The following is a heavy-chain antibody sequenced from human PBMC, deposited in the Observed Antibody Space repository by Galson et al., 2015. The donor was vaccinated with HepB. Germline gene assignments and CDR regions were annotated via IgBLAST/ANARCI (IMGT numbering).Heavy chain of an antibody. CDR1: GFTFSSYA. D-gene: IGHD3-3*01. Sequence: SLRLSCAASGFTFSSYAMHWVRQAPGKGLEWVAVISYDGSNKYYADSVKGRFTISRDNSKNTLYLQMNSLRAEDTAVYYCAREGIFTIFGNYYGMDVWGQGTTVTVSS. CDR3: AREGIFTIFGNYYGMDV. CDR2: ISYDGSNK. J-gene: IGHJ6*02. V-gene: IGHV3-30*04.